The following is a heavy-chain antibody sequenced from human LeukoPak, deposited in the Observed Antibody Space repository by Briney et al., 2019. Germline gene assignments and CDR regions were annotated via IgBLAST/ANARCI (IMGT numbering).Heavy chain of an antibody. CDR1: GDSFSSHY. CDR3: ARDLVTVTKGFDI. Sequence: SETLSLTCAVSGDSFSSHYWTWLRQSPGTGLEWLGYISHIGRINYNPSLKSRVTISIDTSKNQFSLKLRSVTAADTAVYYCARDLVTVTKGFDIWGQGTMVSVSS. V-gene: IGHV4-59*11. D-gene: IGHD4-17*01. J-gene: IGHJ3*02. CDR2: ISHIGRI.